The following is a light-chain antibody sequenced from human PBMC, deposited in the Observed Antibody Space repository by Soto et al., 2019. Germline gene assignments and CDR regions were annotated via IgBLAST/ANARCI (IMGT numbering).Light chain of an antibody. CDR3: QSHDISLDDSYV. V-gene: IGLV1-40*01. J-gene: IGLJ1*01. CDR1: SSNIGAGYD. Sequence: QSVLTQPPSVSGAPWQRVTISCTGSSSNIGAGYDVHWYQQLPGAAPKLLIYDNNNRPSGVPDRFSGSKSGTSASLAITGLQAEDEADYYCQSHDISLDDSYVFGTGTKVTVL. CDR2: DNN.